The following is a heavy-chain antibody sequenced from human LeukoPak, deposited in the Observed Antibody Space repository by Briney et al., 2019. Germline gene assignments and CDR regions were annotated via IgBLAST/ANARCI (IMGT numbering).Heavy chain of an antibody. J-gene: IGHJ4*02. V-gene: IGHV1-2*02. Sequence: ASVKVSCKASGYSLTGYYMHWVRQAPGQGLEWMGWINPNSGGTDYAQKFQGRVTMTRDTSVSTAYMELSRLRSDDTAVYYCARADDTYNADYWGQGTLVTVSS. D-gene: IGHD3-22*01. CDR2: INPNSGGT. CDR1: GYSLTGYY. CDR3: ARADDTYNADY.